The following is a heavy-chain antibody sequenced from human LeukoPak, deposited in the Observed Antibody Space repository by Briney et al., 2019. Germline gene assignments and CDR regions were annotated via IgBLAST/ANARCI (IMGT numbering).Heavy chain of an antibody. Sequence: SETLSLTCTVSGGSISSYYWSWIRQPAGKGLEWIGRIYTSGSTNYNPSLKSRVTMSVDTSKNQFSLKLSSVTAADTAVYYCARAGYGDYPYYYYYMDVWRKGTTVTVSS. V-gene: IGHV4-4*07. D-gene: IGHD4-17*01. CDR3: ARAGYGDYPYYYYYMDV. CDR2: IYTSGST. J-gene: IGHJ6*03. CDR1: GGSISSYY.